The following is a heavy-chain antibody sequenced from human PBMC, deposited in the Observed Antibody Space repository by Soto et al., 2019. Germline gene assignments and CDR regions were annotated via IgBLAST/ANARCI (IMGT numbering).Heavy chain of an antibody. Sequence: ASVKVSCKASGYTFTSYGISWVRQAPGQGLEWMGWISAYNGNTNYAQKLQGGVTMTTDTSTSTAYMELRSLRSDDTAVYYCARDTVLMVYAIYDNWFDPWGQGTLVTVSS. CDR3: ARDTVLMVYAIYDNWFDP. CDR1: GYTFTSYG. CDR2: ISAYNGNT. D-gene: IGHD2-8*01. J-gene: IGHJ5*02. V-gene: IGHV1-18*01.